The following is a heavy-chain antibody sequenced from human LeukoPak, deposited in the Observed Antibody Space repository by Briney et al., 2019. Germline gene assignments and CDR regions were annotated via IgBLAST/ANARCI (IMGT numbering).Heavy chain of an antibody. Sequence: GGSLRLSCAASGFTFSSYSMNWVRQAPGKGLEWVSSISSSSSYIYYADSVKGRFTISRDNAKNSLYLQMNSLRAEDTAVYYCTTETVRQLWLPRAADYWGQGTLVTVSS. CDR3: TTETVRQLWLPRAADY. CDR1: GFTFSSYS. CDR2: ISSSSSYI. V-gene: IGHV3-21*01. J-gene: IGHJ4*02. D-gene: IGHD5-18*01.